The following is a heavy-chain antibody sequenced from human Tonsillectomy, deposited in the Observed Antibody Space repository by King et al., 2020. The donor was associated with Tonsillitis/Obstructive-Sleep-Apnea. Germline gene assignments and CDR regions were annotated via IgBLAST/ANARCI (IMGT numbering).Heavy chain of an antibody. V-gene: IGHV3-33*01. CDR3: ARGDCSSTSCYHADY. CDR1: GFTFSSYG. CDR2: IWYDGSNK. Sequence: VQLVESGEGVVQPGRSLRLSCAASGFTFSSYGMHWVRQAPGKGLEWVAVIWYDGSNKYYADSVKGRFTISRDNSRNTLYLQMNSLRAEDTAVYYCARGDCSSTSCYHADYWGQGTLVTVSS. J-gene: IGHJ4*02. D-gene: IGHD2-2*01.